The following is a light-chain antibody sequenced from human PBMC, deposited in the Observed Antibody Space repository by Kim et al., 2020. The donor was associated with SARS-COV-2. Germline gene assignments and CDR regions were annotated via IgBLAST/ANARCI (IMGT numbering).Light chain of an antibody. CDR2: GKN. J-gene: IGLJ3*02. V-gene: IGLV3-19*01. CDR3: NSRDSSGNHHWV. Sequence: LGQTVRITCQGDSLRSYYASWYQQKPGQAPVLVIYGKNNRPSGIPGRFSGSSSGNTASLTITGAQAEDEADYYCNSRDSSGNHHWVFGGGTQLTVL. CDR1: SLRSYY.